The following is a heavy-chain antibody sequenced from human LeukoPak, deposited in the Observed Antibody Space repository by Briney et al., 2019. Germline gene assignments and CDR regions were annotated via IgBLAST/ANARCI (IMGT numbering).Heavy chain of an antibody. J-gene: IGHJ4*02. CDR3: AKGDRYYDILTPYDY. CDR2: ISGSGGST. D-gene: IGHD3-9*01. CDR1: GFTFSSYA. V-gene: IGHV3-23*01. Sequence: GRSLRLSCAASGFTFSSYAMSWVRQAPGKGLEWVSAISGSGGSTYYADSVKGRFTISRDNSKNTLYLQMNSLRAEDTAVYYCAKGDRYYDILTPYDYWAQGTLVTVSS.